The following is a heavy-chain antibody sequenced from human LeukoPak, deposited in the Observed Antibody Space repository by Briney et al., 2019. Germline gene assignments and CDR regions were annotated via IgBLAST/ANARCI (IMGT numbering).Heavy chain of an antibody. CDR3: ARGSSWYKRGLHRGY. Sequence: ASVKVSCKASGYTFTKYAMNWVRQAPGQGLEWMGWINPNSGGTNYAQKFQGRVTMTRDTSISTAYMELSRLRSDDTAVYYCARGSSWYKRGLHRGYWGQGTLVTVSS. D-gene: IGHD6-13*01. CDR1: GYTFTKYA. J-gene: IGHJ4*02. V-gene: IGHV1-2*02. CDR2: INPNSGGT.